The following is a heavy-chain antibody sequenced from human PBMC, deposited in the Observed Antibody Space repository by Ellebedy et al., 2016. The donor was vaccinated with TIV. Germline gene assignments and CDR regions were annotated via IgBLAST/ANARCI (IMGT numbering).Heavy chain of an antibody. CDR1: GIIVSDYF. J-gene: IGHJ5*02. CDR2: LYPDAKT. D-gene: IGHD2-21*01. Sequence: GESLKISCEASGIIVSDYFMNWVRQAPGKGLEWVSVLYPDAKTNYTDSVKGRFIVSRDNSKNTLYLQMNSLRAEATAVYDCARDPGGGGDFGDNWFDPWGQGTLVTVSS. CDR3: ARDPGGGGDFGDNWFDP. V-gene: IGHV3-66*01.